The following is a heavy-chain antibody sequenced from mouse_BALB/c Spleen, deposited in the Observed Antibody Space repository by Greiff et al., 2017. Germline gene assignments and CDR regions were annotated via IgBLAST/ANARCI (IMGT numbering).Heavy chain of an antibody. D-gene: IGHD2-1*01. CDR2: IYPSDSYT. J-gene: IGHJ2*01. CDR1: GYTFTSYW. V-gene: IGHV1-69*02. Sequence: VQLQQPGAELVRPGASVKLSCKASGYTFTSYWINWVKQRPGQGLEWIGNIYPSDSYTNYNQKFKDKATLTVDKSSSTAYMQLSSPTSEDSAVYYCTRHGNYDYWGQGTTLTVSS. CDR3: TRHGNYDY.